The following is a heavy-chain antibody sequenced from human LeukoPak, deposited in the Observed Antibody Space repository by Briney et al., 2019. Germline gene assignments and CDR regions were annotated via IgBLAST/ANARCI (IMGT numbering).Heavy chain of an antibody. Sequence: PSETLSLTCGVSGYSISSGFYWGWIRQPPGKGLQWIGSLYYTGSAEYNPSLKSRLTTSMDKSKNQFSLKLNSVTAAGTAVYYCARLWSGYNFDYWGQGTLVTVSS. V-gene: IGHV4-38-2*01. CDR1: GYSISSGFY. D-gene: IGHD5-24*01. J-gene: IGHJ4*02. CDR3: ARLWSGYNFDY. CDR2: LYYTGSA.